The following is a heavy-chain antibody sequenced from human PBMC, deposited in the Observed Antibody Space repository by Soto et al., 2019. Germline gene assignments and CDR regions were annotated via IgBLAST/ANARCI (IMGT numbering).Heavy chain of an antibody. V-gene: IGHV1-69*01. J-gene: IGHJ4*02. CDR3: ARGVHYDTSGYYYFY. D-gene: IGHD3-22*01. CDR1: GGTFSSYA. Sequence: QVQLVQSGAEVKKPGSSVKVSCKASGGTFSSYAIDWVRQAPGQGLEWMGGIIPIFGTANYAQKFQGRITITADESTNTSYMELRSLRSEDTAVYYCARGVHYDTSGYYYFYWGQGTLVTVSS. CDR2: IIPIFGTA.